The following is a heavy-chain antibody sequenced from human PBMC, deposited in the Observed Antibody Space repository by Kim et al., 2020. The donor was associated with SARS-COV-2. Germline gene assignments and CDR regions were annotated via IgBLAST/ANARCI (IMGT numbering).Heavy chain of an antibody. V-gene: IGHV4-34*01. CDR3: ARLRLVGYYYYYGMDV. D-gene: IGHD2-21*01. Sequence: SETLSLTCAVYGGSFSGYYWSWIRQPPGKGLEWIGEINHSGSTNYNPSLKSRVTISVDTSKNQFSLKLSSVTAADTAVYYCARLRLVGYYYYYGMDVWGQGTTVTVSS. CDR1: GGSFSGYY. J-gene: IGHJ6*02. CDR2: INHSGST.